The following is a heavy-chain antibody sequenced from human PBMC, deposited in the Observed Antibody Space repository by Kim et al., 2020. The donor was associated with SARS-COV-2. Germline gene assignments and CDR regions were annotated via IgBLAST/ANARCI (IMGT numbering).Heavy chain of an antibody. J-gene: IGHJ6*02. V-gene: IGHV4-39*01. D-gene: IGHD6-6*01. Sequence: YNTSLKSRVAISVDTSKNQFSLELGSVTAADTAVYYCARQLVGYYYGMDVWGQGTTVTVSS. CDR3: ARQLVGYYYGMDV.